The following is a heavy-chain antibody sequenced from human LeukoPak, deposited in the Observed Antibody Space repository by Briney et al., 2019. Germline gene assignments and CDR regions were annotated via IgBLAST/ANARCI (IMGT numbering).Heavy chain of an antibody. CDR1: GGSFSGYF. CDR2: INHSGST. D-gene: IGHD6-19*01. CDR3: ARESGSSGWRPFDY. J-gene: IGHJ4*02. Sequence: PSETLSLTCAVYGGSFSGYFWSWIRQPPGKGLEWIGEINHSGSTNYNPSLKSRVTISVDTSKNHFSLRLSSVTAADTAVYYCARESGSSGWRPFDYWGQGTLVTVSS. V-gene: IGHV4-34*01.